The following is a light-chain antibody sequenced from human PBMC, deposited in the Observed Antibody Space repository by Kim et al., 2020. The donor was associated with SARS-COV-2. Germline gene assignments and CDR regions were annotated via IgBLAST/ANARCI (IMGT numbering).Light chain of an antibody. V-gene: IGLV3-19*01. J-gene: IGLJ2*01. Sequence: SSELTQDPAVSVALGQTVRITCQGDSLRSYYATWYQQKPGQAPILVIYGKNNRPSGIPDRFSRCSSGNTASLTITGTQAGDEADYYCNSRDTNDNVVFGG. CDR3: NSRDTNDNVV. CDR1: SLRSYY. CDR2: GKN.